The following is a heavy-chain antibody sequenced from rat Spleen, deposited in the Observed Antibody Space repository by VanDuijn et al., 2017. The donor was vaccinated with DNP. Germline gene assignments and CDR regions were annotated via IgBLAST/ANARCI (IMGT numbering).Heavy chain of an antibody. D-gene: IGHD1-11*01. J-gene: IGHJ3*01. CDR3: AKPASYGGYWFAY. V-gene: IGHV5S10*01. CDR1: GFAFSNYD. Sequence: EVQLVESGGGLVQPGRSLKLSCAASGFAFSNYDMAWVRQAPKKGLEWVATIIYDGSSTYYRDSVKGRFTISRDNATSTLYLQMDSLRSEDTATYYCAKPASYGGYWFAYWGQGTLVSVSS. CDR2: IIYDGSST.